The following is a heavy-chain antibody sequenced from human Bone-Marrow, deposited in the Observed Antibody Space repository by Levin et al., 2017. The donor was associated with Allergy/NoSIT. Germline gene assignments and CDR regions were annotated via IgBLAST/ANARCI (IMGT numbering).Heavy chain of an antibody. CDR3: ARHIRGYCSSTSCFIMDV. V-gene: IGHV5-51*01. Sequence: GESLKISCKGSGYSFTSYWIGWVRQMPGKGLEWMGIIYPGDSDTRYSPSFQGQVTISADKSISTAYLQWSSLKASDTAMYYCARHIRGYCSSTSCFIMDVWGQGTTVTVSS. CDR1: GYSFTSYW. J-gene: IGHJ6*02. CDR2: IYPGDSDT. D-gene: IGHD2-2*01.